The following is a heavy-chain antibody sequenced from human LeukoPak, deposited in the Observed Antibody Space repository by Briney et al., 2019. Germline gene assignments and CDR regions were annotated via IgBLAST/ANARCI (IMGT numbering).Heavy chain of an antibody. Sequence: ASVKVSCKASGYTFTGYYMRWVRQAPGQGLEWMGWINPNSGGTKYAQKFQGRVTMTRDTSISTAHMELSRLRSDDSAVYYCARDPGRSGFHFDYWGQGTLVTVSS. CDR1: GYTFTGYY. J-gene: IGHJ4*02. CDR3: ARDPGRSGFHFDY. CDR2: INPNSGGT. V-gene: IGHV1-2*02. D-gene: IGHD3-3*01.